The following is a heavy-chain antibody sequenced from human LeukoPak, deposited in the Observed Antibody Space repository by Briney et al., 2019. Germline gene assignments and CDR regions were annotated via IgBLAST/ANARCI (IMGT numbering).Heavy chain of an antibody. V-gene: IGHV4-34*01. CDR1: GGSFSGYY. CDR3: ARSYGSRYY. CDR2: INHSGST. J-gene: IGHJ4*02. Sequence: PPETLSLTCAVYGGSFSGYYWSWIRQPPGKGLEWIGEINHSGSTNYNPSLKSRVTISVDTSKNQFSLKLSSVTAADTAVYYCARSYGSRYYWGQGTLVTVSS. D-gene: IGHD3-10*01.